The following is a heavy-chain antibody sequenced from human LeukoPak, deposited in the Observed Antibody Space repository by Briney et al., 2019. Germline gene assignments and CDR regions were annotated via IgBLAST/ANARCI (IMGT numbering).Heavy chain of an antibody. CDR1: GFTFSSYW. CDR3: AREPPRVVVVPGRYFQH. D-gene: IGHD2-2*01. Sequence: PGGSLRLSCAASGFTFSSYWMSWVRQAPGKGLEWVANIKQDGSEKYYVDSVKGRFTISRDNAKNSLYLQMNSLRAEDTAVYYCAREPPRVVVVPGRYFQHWGQGTLVTVSS. J-gene: IGHJ1*01. V-gene: IGHV3-7*01. CDR2: IKQDGSEK.